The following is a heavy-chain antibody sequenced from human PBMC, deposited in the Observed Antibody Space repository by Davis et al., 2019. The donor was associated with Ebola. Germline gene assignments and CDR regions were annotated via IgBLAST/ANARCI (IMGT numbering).Heavy chain of an antibody. V-gene: IGHV1-69*06. CDR3: ARVWGLYGGDGTFDY. CDR2: IIPIFGTA. J-gene: IGHJ4*02. Sequence: SSVHVSCQASGYTFTSHGISWVRQAPGQGLEWMGGIIPIFGTANYAQKFQGRVTITADKSTSTAYMELSSLRSEDTAVYYCARVWGLYGGDGTFDYWGQGTLVTVSS. D-gene: IGHD4-23*01. CDR1: GYTFTSHG.